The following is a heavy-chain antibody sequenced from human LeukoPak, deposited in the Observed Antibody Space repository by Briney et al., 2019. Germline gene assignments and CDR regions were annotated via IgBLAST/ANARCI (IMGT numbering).Heavy chain of an antibody. CDR1: GYTFTSSY. D-gene: IGHD5-12*01. CDR3: ARADIVATIDDAFDI. J-gene: IGHJ3*02. V-gene: IGHV1-46*01. CDR2: INPSDDAT. Sequence: ASVKVSCKASGYTFTSSYVHWVRQAPGQGLEWMGMINPSDDATNYAKKFQGRVTMTRDTSTSTVYMELNSLRSEDTAVYYCARADIVATIDDAFDIWGQGTTVTVSS.